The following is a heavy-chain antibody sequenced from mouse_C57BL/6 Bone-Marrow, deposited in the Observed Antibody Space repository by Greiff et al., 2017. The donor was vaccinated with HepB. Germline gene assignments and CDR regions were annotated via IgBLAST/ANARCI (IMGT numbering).Heavy chain of an antibody. V-gene: IGHV5-15*01. CDR1: GFTFSDYG. CDR2: ISNLAYSI. J-gene: IGHJ1*03. Sequence: DVMLVESGGGLVQPGGSLKLSCAASGFTFSDYGMAWVRQAPRKGPEWVAFISNLAYSIYYADTVTGRFTISRENAKNTLYLEMSSLRSEDTAMYYCARHGGYFWYFDVWGTGTTVTVSS. CDR3: ARHGGYFWYFDV.